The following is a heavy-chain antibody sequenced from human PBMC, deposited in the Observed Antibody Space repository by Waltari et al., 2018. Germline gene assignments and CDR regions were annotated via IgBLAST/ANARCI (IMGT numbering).Heavy chain of an antibody. CDR1: GDSISSSNYY. CDR3: ARSSAGMPRWLGDY. Sequence: QLQLQESGPGLVKPSETLSLSCSVSGDSISSSNYYWGWFRQPPGKGLEWIASVYYSGTTYYNPSLKSRVTISADTSRNQFYLRLTSVTATDTAVYYCARSSAGMPRWLGDYWGQGILVTVSS. CDR2: VYYSGTT. D-gene: IGHD5-12*01. V-gene: IGHV4-39*01. J-gene: IGHJ4*02.